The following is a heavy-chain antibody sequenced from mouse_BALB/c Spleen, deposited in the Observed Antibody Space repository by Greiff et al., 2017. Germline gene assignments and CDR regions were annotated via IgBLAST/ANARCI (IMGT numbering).Heavy chain of an antibody. CDR1: GYTFSSYW. Sequence: VQVVESGAELMKPGASVKISCKATGYTFSSYWIEWVKQRPGHGLEWIGEILPGSGSTNYNEKFKGKATFTADTSSNTAYMQLSSLTSEDSAVYYCARSRGNYYAMDYWGQGTSVTVSS. V-gene: IGHV1-9*01. D-gene: IGHD2-1*01. CDR3: ARSRGNYYAMDY. J-gene: IGHJ4*01. CDR2: ILPGSGST.